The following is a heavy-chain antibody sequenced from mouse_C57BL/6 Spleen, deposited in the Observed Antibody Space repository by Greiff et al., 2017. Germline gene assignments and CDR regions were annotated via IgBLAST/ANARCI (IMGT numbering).Heavy chain of an antibody. CDR3: ARGFGSRNYAMDY. J-gene: IGHJ4*01. CDR1: GFNIKDYY. V-gene: IGHV14-2*01. Sequence: VQLQQSGAELVKPGASVKLSCTASGFNIKDYYMHWVKQRTEQGLEWIGRIDPEDGETKYAPKFQGKATITADTTSNTAYLQLSSLTAEDTAVYYCARGFGSRNYAMDYWGQGTSVTVSS. CDR2: IDPEDGET. D-gene: IGHD1-1*01.